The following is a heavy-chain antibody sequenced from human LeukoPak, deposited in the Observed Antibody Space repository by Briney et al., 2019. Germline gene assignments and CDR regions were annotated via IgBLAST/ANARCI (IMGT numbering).Heavy chain of an antibody. J-gene: IGHJ3*02. V-gene: IGHV3-73*01. CDR1: GFAFSASA. CDR2: IRSTVNSYGT. CDR3: TRSPPIYDSWTSYDAFDI. D-gene: IGHD3-3*01. Sequence: GGSLRLSCAASGFAFSASAMHRVRQASGRGLEWLGRIRSTVNSYGTVYAAPVKGRFTVSRDDSKNTTYLQMNSLKTEDTAVYYCTRSPPIYDSWTSYDAFDIWGQGTMVTVSS.